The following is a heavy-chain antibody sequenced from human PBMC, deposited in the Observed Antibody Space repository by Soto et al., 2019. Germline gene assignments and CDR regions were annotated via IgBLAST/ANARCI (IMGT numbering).Heavy chain of an antibody. D-gene: IGHD3-10*01. Sequence: SETLSLTCTVSGGSISSDIHYWGWIRQPPGKGLEWIGTIYYSGNTYYNPSPRSRVTISMDTSTNQFSLRLTSVTAADTAVYYCARHTDCGSGSSCLGSDNMDTDAFDIWGQGTMVTVSS. J-gene: IGHJ3*02. V-gene: IGHV4-39*01. CDR3: ARHTDCGSGSSCLGSDNMDTDAFDI. CDR1: GGSISSDIHY. CDR2: IYYSGNT.